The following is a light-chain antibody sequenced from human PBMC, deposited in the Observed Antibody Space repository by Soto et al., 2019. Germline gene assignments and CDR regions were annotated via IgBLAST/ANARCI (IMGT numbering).Light chain of an antibody. CDR3: SSYTSSSTLYV. CDR1: SSDVGGCNY. CDR2: DVT. Sequence: QSALTQPASVSGSPGQSITISCTGSSSDVGGCNYVSWYQQHPGKAPKLMIYDVTNRPSGVSDRFSGSKSGDRASLTITGLQAEDEADYYCSSYTSSSTLYVFGTGTKLTVL. J-gene: IGLJ1*01. V-gene: IGLV2-14*01.